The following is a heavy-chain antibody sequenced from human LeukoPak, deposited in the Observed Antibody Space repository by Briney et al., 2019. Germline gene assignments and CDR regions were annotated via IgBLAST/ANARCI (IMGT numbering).Heavy chain of an antibody. V-gene: IGHV3-23*01. CDR3: AKHNIDY. Sequence: GGSLRLSCAVSGFTLSNYAMSWVRQAPGKGLEWVSSISGSGGSTSYADSVKGRFTISRDNSKNTLYLQMNSLRAEDTAVYYCAKHNIDYWGQGTLVTVSS. CDR1: GFTLSNYA. J-gene: IGHJ4*02. D-gene: IGHD1-1*01. CDR2: ISGSGGST.